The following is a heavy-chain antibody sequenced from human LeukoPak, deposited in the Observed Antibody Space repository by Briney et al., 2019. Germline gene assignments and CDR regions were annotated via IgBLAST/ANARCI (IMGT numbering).Heavy chain of an antibody. J-gene: IGHJ5*02. CDR3: ARDIVLMRNFWFDP. V-gene: IGHV4-4*07. D-gene: IGHD2-8*01. Sequence: SETLSLTCTVSGGSISSYYWSWIRQPAGKGLERSGRIYTSGNTNYSPSLKRRVNMSVDTSKNQFSLKLSSVAGADTAVYYCARDIVLMRNFWFDPWGQGTLVSVSS. CDR2: IYTSGNT. CDR1: GGSISSYY.